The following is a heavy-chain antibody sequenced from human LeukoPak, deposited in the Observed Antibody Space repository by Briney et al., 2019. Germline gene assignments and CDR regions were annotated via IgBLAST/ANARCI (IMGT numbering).Heavy chain of an antibody. V-gene: IGHV3-21*04. J-gene: IGHJ3*01. CDR1: GFTFSSYS. D-gene: IGHD1-20*01. Sequence: GGSLRLSCAASGFTFSSYSMNWVRQAPGKGLEWVSSISSSSSYIYYAESVKGRFTVSRDNAKSSLYLQMNSLRAEDTALYYCARAYGKWNDVYFYAFDLWGQGTMVTVSS. CDR2: ISSSSSYI. CDR3: ARAYGKWNDVYFYAFDL.